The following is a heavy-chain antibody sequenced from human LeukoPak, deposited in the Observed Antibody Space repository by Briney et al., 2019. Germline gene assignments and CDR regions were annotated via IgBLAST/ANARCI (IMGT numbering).Heavy chain of an antibody. J-gene: IGHJ5*02. CDR3: ARGAGGYSYGNWFDP. Sequence: ASVKVSCKASGGTFSSYAISWVRQAPGQGLEWMGGIIPIFGTANYAQKFQGRVTITTDESTSTAYMELSSLRSEDTAVYYCARGAGGYSYGNWFDPWGQGTLATVSS. D-gene: IGHD5-18*01. CDR1: GGTFSSYA. CDR2: IIPIFGTA. V-gene: IGHV1-69*05.